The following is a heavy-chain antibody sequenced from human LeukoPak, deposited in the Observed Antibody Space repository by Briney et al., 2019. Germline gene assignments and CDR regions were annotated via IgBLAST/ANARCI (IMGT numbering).Heavy chain of an antibody. V-gene: IGHV3-21*01. CDR1: GFTFSSYS. D-gene: IGHD3-10*01. CDR2: ISSSSSYI. Sequence: GGSLRLSCAASGFTFSSYSMNWVRQAPGKGLEWVSSISSSSSYIYYADSVKGRFTISRDNSKNTLYLQMNSLRAEDTAVYYCAREAGNSGSYLSLDYWGQGTLVTVSS. CDR3: AREAGNSGSYLSLDY. J-gene: IGHJ4*02.